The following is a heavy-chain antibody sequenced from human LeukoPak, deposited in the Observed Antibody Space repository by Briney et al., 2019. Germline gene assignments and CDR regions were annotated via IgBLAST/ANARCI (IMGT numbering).Heavy chain of an antibody. V-gene: IGHV3-74*01. Sequence: GGSLRLSCAASGFTFSSYWMHWVRQAPGKGLVWVSRINTDGSSTSYADSVKGRFTISRDNAKNTLYLQMNSLRAEDTAVYYCASHYDFWSGYSEDAFDIWGQGTMVTVSS. CDR2: INTDGSST. J-gene: IGHJ3*02. CDR3: ASHYDFWSGYSEDAFDI. CDR1: GFTFSSYW. D-gene: IGHD3-3*01.